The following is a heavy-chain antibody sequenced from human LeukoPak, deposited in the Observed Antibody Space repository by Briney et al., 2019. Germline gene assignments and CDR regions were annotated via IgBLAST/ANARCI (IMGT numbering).Heavy chain of an antibody. Sequence: SQTLSLTCTVSGDSISSGDYYWSWIRQPAGKGLEWIGRISSSGSTNYNPSLKSRVTISVDTSKNQFSLKLSSVTAADTAVYYCARVNGGYENYYYCYMDVWGKGTTVTVSS. D-gene: IGHD5-12*01. V-gene: IGHV4-61*02. CDR2: ISSSGST. CDR3: ARVNGGYENYYYCYMDV. J-gene: IGHJ6*03. CDR1: GDSISSGDYY.